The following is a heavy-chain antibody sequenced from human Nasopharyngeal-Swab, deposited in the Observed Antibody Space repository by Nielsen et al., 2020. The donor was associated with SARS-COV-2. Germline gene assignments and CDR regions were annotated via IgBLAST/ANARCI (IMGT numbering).Heavy chain of an antibody. CDR2: IYDSGST. J-gene: IGHJ4*02. V-gene: IGHV4-59*01. D-gene: IGHD6-19*01. CDR3: ARDRRVSGWYSWSQGLDY. Sequence: WIRQPPGKGLEWIGYIYDSGSTNYNPSLKSRVTISVDTSKNQFSLKLSSVTAADTAVYYCARDRRVSGWYSWSQGLDYWGQGTLVTVSS.